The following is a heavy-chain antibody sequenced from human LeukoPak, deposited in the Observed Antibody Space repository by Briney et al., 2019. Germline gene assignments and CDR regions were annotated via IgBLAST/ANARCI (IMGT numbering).Heavy chain of an antibody. CDR2: IYPGDSDT. CDR1: GYSFTSYW. J-gene: IGHJ5*02. D-gene: IGHD6-13*01. Sequence: VESLKISCKGSGYSFTSYWIGWVRQMPGKGLEWMGIIYPGDSDTRYSPSFQGQVTISADKSISTAYLQWSSLKASDTAMYYCARQSSWYSGWFDPWGQGTLVTVSS. V-gene: IGHV5-51*01. CDR3: ARQSSWYSGWFDP.